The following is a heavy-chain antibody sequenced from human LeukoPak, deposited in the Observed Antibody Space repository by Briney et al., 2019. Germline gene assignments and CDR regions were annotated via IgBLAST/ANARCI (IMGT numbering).Heavy chain of an antibody. CDR1: GFTFSSYT. D-gene: IGHD2-2*01. Sequence: GGSLRLSCAASGFTFSSYTMNWVRQPPGKGLEWVSNIGTSSTTIYYADSVKGRFTISRDNAKNSLYLQMNSLRAEDTAVYYCAREGGPAGIDYWGQGTLVTVSS. V-gene: IGHV3-48*01. CDR3: AREGGPAGIDY. J-gene: IGHJ4*02. CDR2: IGTSSTTI.